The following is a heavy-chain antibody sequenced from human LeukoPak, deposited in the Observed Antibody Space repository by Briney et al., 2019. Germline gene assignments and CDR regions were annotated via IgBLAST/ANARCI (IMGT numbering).Heavy chain of an antibody. Sequence: SETLSLTCAVYGGSFSGYYWSWIRQPPGKGLEWIGEINHSGSTNYNPSLKSRVTISVDTSKNQFSLKLSSVTAADTPVYYCASLRWPRLGWFDPWGQGTLVTVSS. CDR3: ASLRWPRLGWFDP. D-gene: IGHD5-12*01. CDR2: INHSGST. CDR1: GGSFSGYY. V-gene: IGHV4-34*01. J-gene: IGHJ5*02.